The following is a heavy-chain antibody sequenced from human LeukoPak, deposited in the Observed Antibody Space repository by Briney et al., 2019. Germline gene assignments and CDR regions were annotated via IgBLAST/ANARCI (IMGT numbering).Heavy chain of an antibody. D-gene: IGHD6-13*01. J-gene: IGHJ4*02. CDR3: AKDKYSSSWYEGYFDY. CDR2: INWNGGST. Sequence: GGSLRLSCAASGFTFDDYGMSWVRQAPGKGLEWVSVINWNGGSTGYADSVKGRFTISRDNAKNSLYLQMNSLRAEDTALYYCAKDKYSSSWYEGYFDYWGQGTLVTVSS. V-gene: IGHV3-20*04. CDR1: GFTFDDYG.